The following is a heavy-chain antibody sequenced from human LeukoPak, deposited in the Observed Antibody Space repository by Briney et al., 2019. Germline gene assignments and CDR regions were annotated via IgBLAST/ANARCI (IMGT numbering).Heavy chain of an antibody. CDR3: ARRGYSYGPFDY. J-gene: IGHJ4*02. CDR1: GGSITNYY. Sequence: SETLSLTCTVSGGSITNYYWSWIRQPPGKGLEWIGYIYYSGSTKYKSSLKSRVTISVDTSKNQFSLKLSSVTAADTAVYYCARRGYSYGPFDYWGQGTLVTVSS. D-gene: IGHD5-18*01. V-gene: IGHV4-59*01. CDR2: IYYSGST.